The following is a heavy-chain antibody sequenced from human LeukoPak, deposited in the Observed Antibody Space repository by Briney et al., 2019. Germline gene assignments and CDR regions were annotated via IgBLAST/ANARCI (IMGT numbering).Heavy chain of an antibody. CDR1: GFTVSGSY. V-gene: IGHV3-53*01. CDR2: IYSDRSS. J-gene: IGHJ4*02. CDR3: ARDSAFSSYSY. Sequence: PGGSLRLSCSASGFTVSGSYMSWVRQAPGKGLEWVAIIYSDRSSYYAVPVRGRFTISRDDSKNTLLLQMDSLRVEDTAIYYCARDSAFSSYSYWGQGALVTVSS. D-gene: IGHD2-15*01.